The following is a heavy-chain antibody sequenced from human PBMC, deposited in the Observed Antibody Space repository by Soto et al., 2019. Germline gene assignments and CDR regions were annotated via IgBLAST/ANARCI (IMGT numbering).Heavy chain of an antibody. CDR2: IYYSGST. V-gene: IGHV4-59*01. Sequence: SETLSLTCTVSGGSISSYYWSWIRQPPGKGLEWIGYIYYSGSTNYNPSLKSRVTISVDTSKNQFSLKLSSVTAADTAVYYCARMGSSRDDYYFDYWGQGTLVTVSS. J-gene: IGHJ4*02. CDR3: ARMGSSRDDYYFDY. D-gene: IGHD6-13*01. CDR1: GGSISSYY.